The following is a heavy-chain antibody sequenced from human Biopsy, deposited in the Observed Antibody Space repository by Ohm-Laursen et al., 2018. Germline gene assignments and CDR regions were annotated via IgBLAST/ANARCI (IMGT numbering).Heavy chain of an antibody. D-gene: IGHD3-22*01. V-gene: IGHV1-2*02. J-gene: IGHJ5*02. Sequence: ASVKVSCKASGYTFTGYHVHWVRQAPGQGLEWMGWINAKTGDTNYAQKFQGRVTMTRDTSISTAYVDLSSLRSEDTAVYYCTRGGYYYDSLAYYYWFDPWGQGTLVTVSS. CDR2: INAKTGDT. CDR3: TRGGYYYDSLAYYYWFDP. CDR1: GYTFTGYH.